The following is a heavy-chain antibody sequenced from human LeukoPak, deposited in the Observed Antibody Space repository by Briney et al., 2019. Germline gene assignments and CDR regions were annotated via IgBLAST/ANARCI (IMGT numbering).Heavy chain of an antibody. CDR3: ARDNIMGVYYYYYGMDV. V-gene: IGHV3-7*01. D-gene: IGHD3-16*01. J-gene: IGHJ6*02. Sequence: GGSLKLPCAASGFTFSNYWMAWIRHAPGRGLEWVANINKDGSEKYYVDSVRGRFTISRDNAKNSLYLQMNSLRAEDTAVYYCARDNIMGVYYYYYGMDVWGQGTTVTVSS. CDR2: INKDGSEK. CDR1: GFTFSNYW.